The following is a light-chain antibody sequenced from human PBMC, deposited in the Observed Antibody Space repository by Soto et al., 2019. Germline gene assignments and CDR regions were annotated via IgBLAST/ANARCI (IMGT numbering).Light chain of an antibody. CDR3: QQYNSYSPWT. Sequence: DIQMTQSPSTLSASVGDRVTITCRASQSISSWLAWYQQKPGKAPKLLIYDAYSLESGVPSRFSGSGSGTEFTLPISSLQPDDFATYYCQQYNSYSPWTFGQGTKVEIK. J-gene: IGKJ1*01. CDR2: DAY. V-gene: IGKV1-5*01. CDR1: QSISSW.